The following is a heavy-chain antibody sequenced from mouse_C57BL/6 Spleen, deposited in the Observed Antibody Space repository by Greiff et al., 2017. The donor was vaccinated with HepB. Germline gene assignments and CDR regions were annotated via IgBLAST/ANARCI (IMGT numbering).Heavy chain of an antibody. CDR3: ARGRTYYDYDDWYFDV. V-gene: IGHV1-54*01. D-gene: IGHD2-4*01. CDR1: GYAFTNYL. Sequence: QVQLQQSGAELVRPGTSVKVSCKASGYAFTNYLIEWVKQRPGQGLEWIGVINPGSGGTNYNEKFKGKATLTADKSSSTAYMQLSSLTSEDSAVYFCARGRTYYDYDDWYFDVWGTGTTVTVSS. CDR2: INPGSGGT. J-gene: IGHJ1*03.